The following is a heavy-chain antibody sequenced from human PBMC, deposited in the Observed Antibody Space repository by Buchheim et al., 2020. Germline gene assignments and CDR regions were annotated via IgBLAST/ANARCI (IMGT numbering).Heavy chain of an antibody. CDR3: ARVGYNWNLGAAGLVYYYYGMDV. Sequence: EVQLVESGGGLVQPGGSLRLSCAASGFTFSSYWMSWVRQAPGKGLEWVANIKQDGSEKYYVDSVKGLFTISRDNAKNSLYLQMNSLRAEDTAVYYCARVGYNWNLGAAGLVYYYYGMDVWGQGTT. CDR1: GFTFSSYW. V-gene: IGHV3-7*01. D-gene: IGHD1-20*01. CDR2: IKQDGSEK. J-gene: IGHJ6*02.